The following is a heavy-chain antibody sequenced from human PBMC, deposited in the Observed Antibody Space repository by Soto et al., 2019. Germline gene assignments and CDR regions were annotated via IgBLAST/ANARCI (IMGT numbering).Heavy chain of an antibody. CDR3: TRDWGPPVTLGYDS. CDR2: IYSSGDT. CDR1: GGSVTSGGYY. D-gene: IGHD7-27*01. Sequence: QVQLQESGPGLVRPSQTLSLTCTVSGGSVTSGGYYWSWIRHCPGKGLEWIGYIYSSGDTNYNPSLYSRVALSVDTSKNQFSLQFTSVTVADTAIYYCTRDWGPPVTLGYDSWGQGILVAVSS. J-gene: IGHJ5*01. V-gene: IGHV4-31*03.